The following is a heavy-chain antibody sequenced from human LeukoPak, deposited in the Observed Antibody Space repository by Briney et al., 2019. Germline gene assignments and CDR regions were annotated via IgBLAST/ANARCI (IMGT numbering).Heavy chain of an antibody. CDR1: GFTFSSYG. CDR3: AKDRVDTAMVLDY. J-gene: IGHJ4*02. CDR2: ISYDGRNK. Sequence: GRSLRLSCAASGFTFSSYGMHWVRQAPGRGLEGMAVISYDGRNKYYADSVKGRFTISRDNSKNTLYLQMNSLRAEDTAVYYCAKDRVDTAMVLDYWGQGTLVTVSS. V-gene: IGHV3-30*18. D-gene: IGHD5-18*01.